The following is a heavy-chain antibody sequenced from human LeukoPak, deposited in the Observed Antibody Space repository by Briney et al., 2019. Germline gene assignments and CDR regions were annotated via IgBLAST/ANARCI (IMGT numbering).Heavy chain of an antibody. V-gene: IGHV4-59*01. CDR3: ARVGSYLTYAFDI. Sequence: SETLSLTCTVSGGSISSYYWSWIRQPPGKGLEWIGYIYYSGSTNYNPSLKSRVTISVDTSKNQFSLKLSSVTAADTAVYYCARVGSYLTYAFDIWGQGTMVTVSS. CDR1: GGSISSYY. D-gene: IGHD1-26*01. CDR2: IYYSGST. J-gene: IGHJ3*02.